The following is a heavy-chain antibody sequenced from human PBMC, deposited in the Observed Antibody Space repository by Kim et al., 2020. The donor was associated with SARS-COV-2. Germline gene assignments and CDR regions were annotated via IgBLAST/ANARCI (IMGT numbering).Heavy chain of an antibody. Sequence: GESLKISCKGSGYSFTSYWISWVRQMPGKGLEWMGRIDPSDSYTNYSPSFQGHVTISADKSISTAYLQWSSLKASDTAMYYCARSWGRDREGYYYYYGMDVWGQGTTVTVSS. CDR1: GYSFTSYW. CDR2: IDPSDSYT. D-gene: IGHD3-16*01. J-gene: IGHJ6*02. CDR3: ARSWGRDREGYYYYYGMDV. V-gene: IGHV5-10-1*01.